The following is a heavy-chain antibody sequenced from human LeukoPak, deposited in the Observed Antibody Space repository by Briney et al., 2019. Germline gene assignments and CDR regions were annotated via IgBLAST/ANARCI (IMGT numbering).Heavy chain of an antibody. CDR2: IYSGGST. D-gene: IGHD6-19*01. V-gene: IGHV3-66*01. Sequence: GGSLRLSCAASGFTVSSNYMSWVRQAPGKGLEWFSVIYSGGSTYYADSVKGRFTISRDNSKNTLYLQMNSLRAEDTAVYYCARLPVAGYYYYGMDVWGQGTTVTVFS. J-gene: IGHJ6*02. CDR1: GFTVSSNY. CDR3: ARLPVAGYYYYGMDV.